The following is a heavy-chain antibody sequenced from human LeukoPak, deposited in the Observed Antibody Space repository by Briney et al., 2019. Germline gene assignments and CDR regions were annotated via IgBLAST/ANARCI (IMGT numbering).Heavy chain of an antibody. CDR1: GFTFSSYW. CDR2: INSDGSST. Sequence: GGSLRLSCAASGFTFSSYWMHWVRQAPGKGLVWVSRINSDGSSTSYADSVKGRFTISRDNAKNTLYLQMNSLRAEDTAVYYCARVGDSSSWYLLDYWGQGTLVTVSS. CDR3: ARVGDSSSWYLLDY. D-gene: IGHD6-13*01. J-gene: IGHJ4*02. V-gene: IGHV3-74*01.